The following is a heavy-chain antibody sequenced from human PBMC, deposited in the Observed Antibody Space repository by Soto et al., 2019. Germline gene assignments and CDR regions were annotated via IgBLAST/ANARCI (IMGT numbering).Heavy chain of an antibody. CDR3: AREGLKGYSSSWYYYYGMDV. V-gene: IGHV4-38-2*02. CDR1: GYSISSGYY. J-gene: IGHJ6*02. CDR2: IFHSGST. Sequence: NPSETLSLTCAVSGYSISSGYYWSWIRQPPGKGLEWIGSIFHSGSTNYNPSLKSRVTISVDTSKNQFSLKLSSVTAADTAVYYCAREGLKGYSSSWYYYYGMDVWGQGTTVTVSS. D-gene: IGHD6-13*01.